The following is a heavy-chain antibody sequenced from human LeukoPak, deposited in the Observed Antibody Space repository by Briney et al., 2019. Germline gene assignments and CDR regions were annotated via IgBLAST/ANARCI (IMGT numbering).Heavy chain of an antibody. J-gene: IGHJ4*02. V-gene: IGHV3-11*01. CDR1: GFTFSDYY. CDR3: ARALYYYDSSALVYYFDY. D-gene: IGHD3-22*01. Sequence: GGSLRLSCAASGFTFSDYYMSWIRQAPGKGLEWVSYISSSGSTIYYADSVKGRFTISRDNAKNSLYLQMNSLRAEDTAVYYCARALYYYDSSALVYYFDYWGQGTLVTVSS. CDR2: ISSSGSTI.